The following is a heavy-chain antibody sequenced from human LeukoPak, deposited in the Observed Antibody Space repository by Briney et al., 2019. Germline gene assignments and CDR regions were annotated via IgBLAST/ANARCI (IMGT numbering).Heavy chain of an antibody. CDR2: ISYDGSNK. D-gene: IGHD3-10*01. CDR1: GFTFSSYG. Sequence: GGSLRLSCAASGFTFSSYGMHWVRQAPGKGLEWVAVISYDGSNKYYADSVKGRFTISRDNSKNTLYLQMNSLRAEGTAVYYCAKVRWFGELLSSYFDYWGQGTLVTVSS. J-gene: IGHJ4*02. V-gene: IGHV3-30*18. CDR3: AKVRWFGELLSSYFDY.